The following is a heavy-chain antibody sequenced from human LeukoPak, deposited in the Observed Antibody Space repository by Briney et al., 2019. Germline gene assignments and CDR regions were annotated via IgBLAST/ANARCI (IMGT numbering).Heavy chain of an antibody. CDR2: IWYDGSNK. J-gene: IGHJ4*02. V-gene: IGHV3-33*06. CDR3: AKGPRITIFGVVTTNFDY. Sequence: AGGSLRLSCAASGFTFSSYGMHWVRQPPGKGLECLAVIWYDGSNKYYADSVKGRFTISRDNSKNTLYLQMNSLRAEDTAVYYCAKGPRITIFGVVTTNFDYWGQGTLVTVSS. CDR1: GFTFSSYG. D-gene: IGHD3-3*01.